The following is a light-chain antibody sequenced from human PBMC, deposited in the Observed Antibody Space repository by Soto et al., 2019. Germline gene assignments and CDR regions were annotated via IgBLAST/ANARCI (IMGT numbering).Light chain of an antibody. Sequence: QSALTQPRSVSGSPGQSVTISCTGTSSDVGGYNYVSWYQQHPAKAPKLIIYDVSERPSGVPDRFSGSKSGNTASLTISGLQAEDEAEYYCCSYAGTYTLVFGGGTKVTVL. J-gene: IGLJ3*02. CDR2: DVS. CDR3: CSYAGTYTLV. V-gene: IGLV2-11*01. CDR1: SSDVGGYNY.